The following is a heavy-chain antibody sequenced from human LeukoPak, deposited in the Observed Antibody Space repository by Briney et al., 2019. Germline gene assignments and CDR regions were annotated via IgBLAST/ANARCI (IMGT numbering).Heavy chain of an antibody. CDR3: ANSRSGWTLAFDY. D-gene: IGHD6-19*01. CDR2: INTDGSTT. Sequence: AGGSLRLSCAASGFTFSSYWMHWVRQAPGKGLVWVSRINTDGSTTSYADSVTGRFTISRDNAKNTLYLQMNSLRAEDTAVYYCANSRSGWTLAFDYWGQGTLVTVSS. CDR1: GFTFSSYW. V-gene: IGHV3-74*01. J-gene: IGHJ4*02.